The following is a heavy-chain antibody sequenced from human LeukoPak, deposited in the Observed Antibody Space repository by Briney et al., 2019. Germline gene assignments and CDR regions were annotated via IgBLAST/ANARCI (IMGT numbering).Heavy chain of an antibody. CDR1: GNSISSGDYY. V-gene: IGHV4-61*08. D-gene: IGHD6-19*01. Sequence: SETLSLTCTVSGNSISSGDYYWSWIRQPPGKGLEWIGYIYYSGSTNYNPSLKSRVTISVDTSKNQFSLKLSSVTAADTAVYYCAALRGSSGRAYFDYWGQGTLVTVSS. CDR3: AALRGSSGRAYFDY. J-gene: IGHJ4*02. CDR2: IYYSGST.